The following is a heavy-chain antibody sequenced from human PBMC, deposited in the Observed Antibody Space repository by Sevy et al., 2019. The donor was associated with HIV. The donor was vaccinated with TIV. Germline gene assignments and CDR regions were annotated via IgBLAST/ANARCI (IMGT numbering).Heavy chain of an antibody. J-gene: IGHJ4*02. CDR3: ASGHSNYSPTDY. V-gene: IGHV3-7*01. Sequence: GGSLRLSCAASGFTFSNYWMNWVRQAPGKGLEWVANINQGGSEKYYVDSMKGRFTISRDNAKNSLYLQMNSLRAEDTAVYYCASGHSNYSPTDYWGQGTLVTVSS. CDR1: GFTFSNYW. D-gene: IGHD4-4*01. CDR2: INQGGSEK.